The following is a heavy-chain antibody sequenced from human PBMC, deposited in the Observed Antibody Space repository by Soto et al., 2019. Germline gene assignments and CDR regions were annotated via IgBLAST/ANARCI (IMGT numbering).Heavy chain of an antibody. CDR2: IRSKAYGGTT. J-gene: IGHJ4*02. Sequence: PGGSLRLSCTASGFTFGDYAMSWVRQAPGKGLEWVGFIRSKAYGGTTEYAASVKGRFTISRDDSKSIAYLQMNSLKTEDTAVYYCTRTRFLEWLFAADYWGQGTLVTVSS. V-gene: IGHV3-49*04. CDR3: TRTRFLEWLFAADY. CDR1: GFTFGDYA. D-gene: IGHD3-3*01.